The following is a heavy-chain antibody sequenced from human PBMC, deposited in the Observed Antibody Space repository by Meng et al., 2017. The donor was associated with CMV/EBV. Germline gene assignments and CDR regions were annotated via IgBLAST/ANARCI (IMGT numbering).Heavy chain of an antibody. CDR1: GDSLSRYY. V-gene: IGHV4-59*01. J-gene: IGHJ6*02. CDR2: ISYSGST. D-gene: IGHD6-19*01. CDR3: ARDRLGSSGHYYYFGMDV. Sequence: GSLRLSCTVSGDSLSRYYWSWIRQPPGRGLEWIGYISYSGSTNYNPSLRSRVTISVDTFKNQFSLKLASVTASDTAVYFCARDRLGSSGHYYYFGMDVWGQGTTVTVSS.